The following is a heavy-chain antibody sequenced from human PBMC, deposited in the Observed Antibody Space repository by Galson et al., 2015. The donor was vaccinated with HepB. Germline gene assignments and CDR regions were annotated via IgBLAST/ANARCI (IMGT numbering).Heavy chain of an antibody. CDR3: ARHEGMTTADYY. J-gene: IGHJ4*02. CDR1: GYSFTSYW. CDR2: IDPSDSYT. V-gene: IGHV5-10-1*01. D-gene: IGHD4-17*01. Sequence: QSGAEVKKPGESLRISCKGSGYSFTSYWISWVRQMPGKGLEWMGRIDPSDSYTDYSPSFQGHVTISADKSISTAYLQWSSLKASDTAMYYCARHEGMTTADYYWGQGTLVTVSS.